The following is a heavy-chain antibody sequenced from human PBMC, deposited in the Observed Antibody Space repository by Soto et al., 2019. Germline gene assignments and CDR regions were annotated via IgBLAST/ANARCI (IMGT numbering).Heavy chain of an antibody. D-gene: IGHD1-20*01. J-gene: IGHJ6*02. CDR3: ARYKSNYYYGMDV. V-gene: IGHV4-59*01. Sequence: SETLSLTCTVSGGSISSYYWSWIRQPPGKGLEWIGYIYYSGITNYNPSLKSRVTISVDTSKNQFSLKLSSVTAADTAVYYCARYKSNYYYGMDVWGQGTMVTVSS. CDR2: IYYSGIT. CDR1: GGSISSYY.